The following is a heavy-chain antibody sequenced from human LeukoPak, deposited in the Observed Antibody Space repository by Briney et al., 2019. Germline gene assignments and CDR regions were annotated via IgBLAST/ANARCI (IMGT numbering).Heavy chain of an antibody. J-gene: IGHJ4*02. CDR1: GGSISSGGYY. CDR2: IYYSGST. D-gene: IGHD3-22*01. V-gene: IGHV4-31*03. CDR3: ARDIGEYYDSSGYWPRYDY. Sequence: SETLSLTCTVSGGSISSGGYYWSWIRQHPGKGLEWIGYIYYSGSTYYNPSLKSRVTISVDTSKNQFSLKLSSVTAADTAVYYCARDIGEYYDSSGYWPRYDYWGQGTLVTVSS.